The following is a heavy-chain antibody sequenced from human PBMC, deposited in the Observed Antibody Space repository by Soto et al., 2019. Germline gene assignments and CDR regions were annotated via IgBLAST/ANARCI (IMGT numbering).Heavy chain of an antibody. Sequence: GASVKVSCKASGYTFTSYYMHWVRQAPGQGLEWMGIINPSGGSTSYAQKFQGRVTMTRDTSTSIVYMELSSLRSEDTAVYYCARDGSGGFLEFLIPNWSDPWGQGTLVPVSS. D-gene: IGHD3-3*01. CDR1: GYTFTSYY. J-gene: IGHJ5*02. V-gene: IGHV1-46*01. CDR2: INPSGGST. CDR3: ARDGSGGFLEFLIPNWSDP.